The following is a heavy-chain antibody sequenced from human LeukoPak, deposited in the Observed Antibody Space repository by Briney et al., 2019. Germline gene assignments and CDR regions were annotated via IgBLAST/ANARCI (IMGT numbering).Heavy chain of an antibody. D-gene: IGHD5-18*01. V-gene: IGHV3-21*01. Sequence: PGGSLRLSCAASGFTFSDYRMNWVRQAPGKGLEWVSSISGSSRYKYYADSVKGRFTISRDNANNSPHLQMNGLRAEDTAVYYCARDFSDTAYFDCWGQGTLVTVSS. J-gene: IGHJ4*02. CDR1: GFTFSDYR. CDR2: ISGSSRYK. CDR3: ARDFSDTAYFDC.